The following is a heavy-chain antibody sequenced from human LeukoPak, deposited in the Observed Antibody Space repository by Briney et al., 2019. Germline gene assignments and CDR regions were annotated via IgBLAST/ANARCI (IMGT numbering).Heavy chain of an antibody. J-gene: IGHJ4*02. Sequence: GGSLRLSCAASGFTFSNAWMSWVRQAPGKGLEWVGRIKSKTDGGTTDYAAPVKGRFTISRDDSKNTLYLQMNSLKTEDTAVYYCTNTRQLWLPVDYWGQGTLVTVSS. CDR2: IKSKTDGGTT. V-gene: IGHV3-15*01. CDR3: TNTRQLWLPVDY. D-gene: IGHD5-18*01. CDR1: GFTFSNAW.